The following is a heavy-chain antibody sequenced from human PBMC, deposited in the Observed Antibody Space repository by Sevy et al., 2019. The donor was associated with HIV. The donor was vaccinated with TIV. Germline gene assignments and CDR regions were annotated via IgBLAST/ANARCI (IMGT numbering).Heavy chain of an antibody. CDR2: ISAYNGNT. D-gene: IGHD3-22*01. CDR3: ARVGDYYESSRYYPGRVFDI. CDR1: GYTFTTYG. J-gene: IGHJ3*02. Sequence: ASVKVSCKASGYTFTTYGITWVRQAPGQGLEWMGWISAYNGNTNYTQKIQGRVTMTTDTSTSKAYMELRRLKSYDTAVYYCARVGDYYESSRYYPGRVFDIWGQGTMVTVSS. V-gene: IGHV1-18*01.